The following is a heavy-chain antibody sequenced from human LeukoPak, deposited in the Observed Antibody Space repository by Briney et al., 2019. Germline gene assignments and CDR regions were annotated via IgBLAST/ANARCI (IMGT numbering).Heavy chain of an antibody. CDR2: ISVDGSNK. D-gene: IGHD6-13*01. CDR1: GFSFSSYA. CDR3: ARGPRTSSTSRNYFES. V-gene: IGHV3-30-3*01. J-gene: IGHJ4*02. Sequence: GGSLRLSCAASGFSFSSYAMSWVRQAPGKGLEWVAVISVDGSNKFYAGSVRGRCTISRDNSKNTMSLQMDSLRGEDTAVYYCARGPRTSSTSRNYFESWGQGTLVTVSS.